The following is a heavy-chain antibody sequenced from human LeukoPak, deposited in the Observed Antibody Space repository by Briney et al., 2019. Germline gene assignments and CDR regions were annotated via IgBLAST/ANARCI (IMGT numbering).Heavy chain of an antibody. J-gene: IGHJ4*02. V-gene: IGHV4-34*01. Sequence: PSETLSLTCAVYGGSFSGYYWSWIRQPPGKGLEWIGEINHSGSTNYNPSLKSRVTISVDTSKNQFSLKLSSVTAADTAVYYCARVSYGSGSIDYWGQGTLVTVSS. CDR3: ARVSYGSGSIDY. CDR2: INHSGST. CDR1: GGSFSGYY. D-gene: IGHD3-10*01.